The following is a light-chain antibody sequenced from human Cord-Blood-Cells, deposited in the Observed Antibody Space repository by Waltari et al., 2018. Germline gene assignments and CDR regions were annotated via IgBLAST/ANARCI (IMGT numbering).Light chain of an antibody. Sequence: QSALTQPASVSGSPGQSLTISCPGTSSDVGSYNLVSWYQQHRGKAPKLMIYEGSKRPSGVSNRFSGSKSGNTASLTISGLQAEDEADYYCCSYAGSSTWVFGGGTKLTVL. J-gene: IGLJ3*02. CDR3: CSYAGSSTWV. CDR2: EGS. CDR1: SSDVGSYNL. V-gene: IGLV2-23*01.